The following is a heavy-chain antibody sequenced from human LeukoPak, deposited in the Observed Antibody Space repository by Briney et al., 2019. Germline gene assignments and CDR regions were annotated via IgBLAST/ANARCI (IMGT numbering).Heavy chain of an antibody. V-gene: IGHV3-11*01. CDR1: GFAFNSYW. J-gene: IGHJ6*02. CDR3: ARDLVVVVAATSAYYYYGMDV. D-gene: IGHD2-15*01. CDR2: ISSSGSTI. Sequence: GGSLRLSCAASGFAFNSYWMSWIRQAPGKGLEWVSYISSSGSTIYYADSVKGRFTISRDNAKNSLYLQMNSLRAEDTAVYYCARDLVVVVAATSAYYYYGMDVWGQGTTVTVSS.